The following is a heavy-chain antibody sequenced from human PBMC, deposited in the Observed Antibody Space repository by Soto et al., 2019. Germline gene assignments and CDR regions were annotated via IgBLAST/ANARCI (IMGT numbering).Heavy chain of an antibody. Sequence: GGSLRLSCAASGFSFSSYSMNWVRQAPGKGLEWVSYISNSSSTIYYADSVKGRFTISRDNAKNSLYLQMNSLRDEDTAVYYCAITGYSGYDLPDDYWGQGTLVTVSS. CDR2: ISNSSSTI. CDR1: GFSFSSYS. V-gene: IGHV3-48*02. J-gene: IGHJ4*02. CDR3: AITGYSGYDLPDDY. D-gene: IGHD5-12*01.